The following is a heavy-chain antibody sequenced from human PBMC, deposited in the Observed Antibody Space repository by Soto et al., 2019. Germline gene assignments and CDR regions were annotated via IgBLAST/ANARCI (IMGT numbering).Heavy chain of an antibody. CDR2: IYYSGNT. J-gene: IGHJ4*02. CDR3: ARHGSF. Sequence: SETLSLTCTVSGVSISDTSYYWGWIRQPPGKRLEWIGSIYYSGNTYYNPSLKSRLTISVDSSKNQFSLNMTSVTAADTAVYYCARHGSFWGQGTLGTVSS. CDR1: GVSISDTSYY. D-gene: IGHD3-16*01. V-gene: IGHV4-39*01.